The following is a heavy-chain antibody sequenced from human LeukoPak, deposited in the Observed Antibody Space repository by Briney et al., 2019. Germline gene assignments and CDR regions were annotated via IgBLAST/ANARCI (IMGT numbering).Heavy chain of an antibody. V-gene: IGHV3-66*01. J-gene: IGHJ4*02. D-gene: IGHD3-22*01. CDR3: ARNLWSDSSG. CDR2: IYSGGST. CDR1: GFSVSSNH. Sequence: GGSLRLSCAASGFSVSSNHMNWVRQAPGKGLEWVSVIYSGGSTYYTDSVKGRFTISRDNSKNTLFLQMNSLRAEDTAVYYCARNLWSDSSGWGQGTLVTVSS.